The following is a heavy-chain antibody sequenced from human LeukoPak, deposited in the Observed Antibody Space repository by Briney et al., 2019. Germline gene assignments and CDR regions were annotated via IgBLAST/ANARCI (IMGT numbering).Heavy chain of an antibody. V-gene: IGHV4-59*08. CDR2: IYYSGST. CDR1: GGSISSYY. Sequence: SETLSLTCTVSGGSISSYYWSWIRQPPGKGLEWIGYIYYSGSTNYNPSLKSRVTISVDTSKNQFSLKLSSVTAADTAVYYCARHRNRGYSYGLLNSFDYWGQGTLVTVSS. J-gene: IGHJ4*02. CDR3: ARHRNRGYSYGLLNSFDY. D-gene: IGHD5-18*01.